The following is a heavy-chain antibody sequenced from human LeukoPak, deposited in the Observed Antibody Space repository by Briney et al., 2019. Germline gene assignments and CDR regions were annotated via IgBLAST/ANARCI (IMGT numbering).Heavy chain of an antibody. CDR3: ARATDGYNAEGDY. CDR2: ISSSSSYI. D-gene: IGHD5-24*01. V-gene: IGHV3-21*01. Sequence: GGSLRLSCAASGFTFSSYSMNWVRQAPGKGLEWVSSISSSSSYIYYADSVKGRFTISIDNAKNSLYLQMNSLRAEDTAVYYWARATDGYNAEGDYWGQGTLVTVSS. J-gene: IGHJ4*02. CDR1: GFTFSSYS.